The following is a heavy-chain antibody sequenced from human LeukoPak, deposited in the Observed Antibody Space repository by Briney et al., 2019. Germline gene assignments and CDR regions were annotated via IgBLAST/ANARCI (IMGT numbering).Heavy chain of an antibody. V-gene: IGHV1-8*01. CDR1: GYTFTSYD. CDR2: MNPNSGNT. D-gene: IGHD2-2*01. CDR3: ARAERGYCSSTSCFPEDY. J-gene: IGHJ4*02. Sequence: RASVKVSCKASGYTFTSYDINWVRQATGQGLEWMGWMNPNSGNTGYAQKFQGRVTMTRNTSISTAYMELSSLRSEDTAVYYCARAERGYCSSTSCFPEDYWGQGTLVTVSS.